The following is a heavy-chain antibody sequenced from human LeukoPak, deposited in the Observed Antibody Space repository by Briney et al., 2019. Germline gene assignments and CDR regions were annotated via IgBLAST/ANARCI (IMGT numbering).Heavy chain of an antibody. J-gene: IGHJ4*02. CDR3: ARERNDFWSGGFDY. V-gene: IGHV4-59*01. Sequence: PSETLSLTCTVSGGSISSYYWSWIWQPPGKGLEWIGYIYYSGSTNYNPSLKSRVTISVDTSKNQFSLKLSSVTAADTAVYYCARERNDFWSGGFDYWGQGTLVTVSS. CDR2: IYYSGST. D-gene: IGHD3-3*01. CDR1: GGSISSYY.